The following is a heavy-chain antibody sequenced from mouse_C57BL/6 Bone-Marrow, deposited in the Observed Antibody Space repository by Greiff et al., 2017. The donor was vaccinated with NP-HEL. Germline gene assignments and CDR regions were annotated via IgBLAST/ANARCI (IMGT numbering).Heavy chain of an antibody. J-gene: IGHJ1*03. D-gene: IGHD2-1*01. CDR2: IYIGNGYT. CDR3: ARGSLLPYGYFDV. V-gene: IGHV1-58*01. CDR1: GYTFTSYG. Sequence: VQLKESGAELVRPGSSVKMSCKTSGYTFTSYGINWVKQRPGQGLEWIGYIYIGNGYTEYNEKFKGKATLTSDTSSSTAYMQLSSLTSEDSAIYFCARGSLLPYGYFDVWGTGTTVTVSS.